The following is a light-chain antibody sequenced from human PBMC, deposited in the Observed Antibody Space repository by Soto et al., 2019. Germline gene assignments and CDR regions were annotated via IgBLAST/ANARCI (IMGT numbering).Light chain of an antibody. J-gene: IGKJ1*01. CDR3: QQSYSTSWT. CDR1: QSISSY. CDR2: AAS. Sequence: DIQMTQSPSSLSASVGDRVTITCRASQSISSYLNWYQQKPGKAPKLLIYAASSLQSGVSSRFSGSEAGTDFTLTISSLQPEDFATYYCQQSYSTSWTFGQGTQVEIK. V-gene: IGKV1-39*01.